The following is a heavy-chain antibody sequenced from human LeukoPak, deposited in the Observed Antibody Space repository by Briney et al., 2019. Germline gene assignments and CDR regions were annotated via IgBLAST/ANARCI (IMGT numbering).Heavy chain of an antibody. Sequence: ASVKVSCKTSGYTFTAYHMDWVRQAPGQGLEWMGWIYPNSDGTNYAQKFQGRVTMTRDTSISTAYMELSRLRSDDTAVYYCARQSYGSHYYFDYWGQGTLVTVSS. V-gene: IGHV1-2*02. CDR2: IYPNSDGT. J-gene: IGHJ4*02. CDR1: GYTFTAYH. CDR3: ARQSYGSHYYFDY. D-gene: IGHD1-26*01.